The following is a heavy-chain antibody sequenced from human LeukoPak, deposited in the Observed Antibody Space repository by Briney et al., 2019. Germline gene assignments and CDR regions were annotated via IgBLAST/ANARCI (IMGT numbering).Heavy chain of an antibody. J-gene: IGHJ4*02. CDR3: ARDQRPYYYDSSGYYTLDY. D-gene: IGHD3-22*01. V-gene: IGHV1-18*04. CDR2: ISAYNGNT. Sequence: GASVKVSCKASGYTFTSYGISWVRQDPGQGLEWMGWISAYNGNTNYAQKLQGRVTMTTDTSTSTAYMELSSLRSEDTAVYYCARDQRPYYYDSSGYYTLDYWGQGTLVTVSS. CDR1: GYTFTSYG.